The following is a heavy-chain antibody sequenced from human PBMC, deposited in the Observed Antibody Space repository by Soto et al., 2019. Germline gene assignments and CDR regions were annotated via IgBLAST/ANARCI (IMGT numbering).Heavy chain of an antibody. CDR2: IKSKTDGGTT. J-gene: IGHJ6*03. CDR3: TTGSYYDILTGYYNYYYYYYMDV. CDR1: GFTFSNAW. V-gene: IGHV3-15*01. Sequence: EVQLVESGGGLVKPGGSLRLSCAASGFTFSNAWMSWVRQAPGKGLEWVGRIKSKTDGGTTDYAAPVKGRFTISRDDSKNTPYLQMNSLKTEDTAVYYCTTGSYYDILTGYYNYYYYYYMDVWGKGTTVTVSS. D-gene: IGHD3-9*01.